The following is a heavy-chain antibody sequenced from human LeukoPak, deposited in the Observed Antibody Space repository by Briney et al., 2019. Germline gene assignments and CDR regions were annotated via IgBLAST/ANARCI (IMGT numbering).Heavy chain of an antibody. J-gene: IGHJ4*02. CDR3: ARDGGYSYY. CDR1: GYTFTSYG. V-gene: IGHV1-69*13. Sequence: GASVEVSCKASGYTFTSYGISWVRQAPGQGLEWMGGIIPIFGTANYAQKFQGRVTITADESTSTAYMELSSLRSEDTAVYYCARDGGYSYYWGQGTLVTVSS. D-gene: IGHD5-18*01. CDR2: IIPIFGTA.